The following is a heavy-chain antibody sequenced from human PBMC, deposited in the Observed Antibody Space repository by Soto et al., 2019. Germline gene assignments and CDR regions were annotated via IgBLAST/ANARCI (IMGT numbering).Heavy chain of an antibody. CDR3: ARMPCSTTSCYTGGGWFDP. CDR2: IHWDDDK. D-gene: IGHD2-2*02. V-gene: IGHV2-70*04. CDR1: GFSLSTSGMR. Sequence: SGPTLVNPTQTLTLTCTFSGFSLSTSGMRVSWIRQPPGKALEWLARIHWDDDKFYSTSLKTRLTISKDTSKKQVVLTMTNMDPVDTATYYCARMPCSTTSCYTGGGWFDPWGQGTLVTVSS. J-gene: IGHJ5*02.